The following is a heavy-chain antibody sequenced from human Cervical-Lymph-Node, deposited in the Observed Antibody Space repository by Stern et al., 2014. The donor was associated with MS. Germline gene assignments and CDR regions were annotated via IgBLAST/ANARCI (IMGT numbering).Heavy chain of an antibody. CDR3: ARDRAFWSRNRGWGDV. V-gene: IGHV3-30-3*01. CDR2: ISLDASNE. Sequence: HLPQSGPALPQPPPPLTLPCPASGSTLTTHPIHWVRHAPAHGLDWAAAISLDASNECYADSVKGRFTISRDNSRHNSRNTLYLQMNSLRAEDTAVYFCARDRAFWSRNRGWGDVWGQGTTVTVSS. CDR1: GSTLTTHP. J-gene: IGHJ6*02. D-gene: IGHD6-19*01.